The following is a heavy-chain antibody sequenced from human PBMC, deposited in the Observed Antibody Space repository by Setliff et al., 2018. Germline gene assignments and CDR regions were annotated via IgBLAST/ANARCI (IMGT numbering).Heavy chain of an antibody. CDR3: AKDREAWVYYYGMDV. CDR2: ICSCGST. J-gene: IGHJ6*02. Sequence: PGGSLRLSCAASGFTFDDYTMHWVRQAPGKGLEWVSVICSCGSTYYADSVKCRFTISRDNSKNTLYLQMNSLRAEDTAVYYCAKDREAWVYYYGMDVWGQGTTVTVSS. D-gene: IGHD7-27*01. V-gene: IGHV3-NL1*01. CDR1: GFTFDDYT.